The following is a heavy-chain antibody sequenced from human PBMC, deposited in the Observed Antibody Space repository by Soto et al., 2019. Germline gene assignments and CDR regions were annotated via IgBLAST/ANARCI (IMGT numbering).Heavy chain of an antibody. J-gene: IGHJ4*02. Sequence: EVQLVESGGGLAQPGGSLRLSCVASGFSFCDYEMNWVRQAPGKGLEWVAYISSGGSTTHYADSVRGRFTVSRDNARKSLYLQMNTLSVGDTALYYCARDRAAGGYWGQGTLVTVSS. CDR1: GFSFCDYE. V-gene: IGHV3-48*03. CDR2: ISSGGSTT. CDR3: ARDRAAGGY. D-gene: IGHD6-13*01.